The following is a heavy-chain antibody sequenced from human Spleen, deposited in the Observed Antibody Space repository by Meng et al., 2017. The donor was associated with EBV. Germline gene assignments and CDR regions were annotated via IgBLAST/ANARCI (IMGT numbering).Heavy chain of an antibody. Sequence: QVRLEQCGAEVNKPGYLVRVSCKVSGGTFSNYATNWVRQAPGQGLEWMGGLIPMSGAANDAQKFQGRVTITADKSTSTAYMELSSLRSEDTAVYYCARDEGYSSGYWFDPWGQGTLVTVSS. J-gene: IGHJ5*02. V-gene: IGHV1-69*06. CDR1: GGTFSNYA. CDR3: ARDEGYSSGYWFDP. CDR2: LIPMSGAA. D-gene: IGHD6-19*01.